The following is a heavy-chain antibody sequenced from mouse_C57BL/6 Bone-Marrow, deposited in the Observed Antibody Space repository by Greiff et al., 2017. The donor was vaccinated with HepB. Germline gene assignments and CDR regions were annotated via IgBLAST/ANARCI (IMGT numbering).Heavy chain of an antibody. Sequence: DVKLVESGGGLVKPGGSLKLSCAASGFTFSDYGMAWVRQAPRKGHEWVAFISTLAYSIYYAQTVTGRCTISRENAKNTRYLEMSSLSSADTAMYYYERDVAYYSFSYWYFDVWGTGTTVTVSS. D-gene: IGHD2-12*01. CDR2: ISTLAYSI. CDR1: GFTFSDYG. CDR3: ERDVAYYSFSYWYFDV. J-gene: IGHJ1*03. V-gene: IGHV5-15*01.